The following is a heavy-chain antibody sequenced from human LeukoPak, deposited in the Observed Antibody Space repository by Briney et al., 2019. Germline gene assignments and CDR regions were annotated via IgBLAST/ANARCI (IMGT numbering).Heavy chain of an antibody. Sequence: SETLSLTCAVYGGSFSGYYWSWIRQPPGKGLEWIGEINHSGSTNYNPSLKSRVTISVDTSKNQFSLKLSSVTAADTAVYYCARDSDYVWGSYRSPDYWGREPWSPSPQ. V-gene: IGHV4-34*01. D-gene: IGHD3-16*02. CDR2: INHSGST. J-gene: IGHJ4*02. CDR1: GGSFSGYY. CDR3: ARDSDYVWGSYRSPDY.